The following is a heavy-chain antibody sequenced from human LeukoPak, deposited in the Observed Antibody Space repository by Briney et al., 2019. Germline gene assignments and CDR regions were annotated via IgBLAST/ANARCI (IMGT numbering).Heavy chain of an antibody. V-gene: IGHV1-2*02. D-gene: IGHD1-26*01. CDR1: GYTFTGYS. Sequence: ASVKVSCTASGYTFTGYSMHWVRQAPGQGLEWMGWINPNSGATNYAQKFQGRVTITRDTSISTAYMELSRLRSDDTAVYYCATSGSYRIIDYWGQGTLVTVSS. CDR2: INPNSGAT. CDR3: ATSGSYRIIDY. J-gene: IGHJ4*02.